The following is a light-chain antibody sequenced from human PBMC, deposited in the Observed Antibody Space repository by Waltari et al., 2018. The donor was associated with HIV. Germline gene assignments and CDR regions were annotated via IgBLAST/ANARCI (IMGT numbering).Light chain of an antibody. CDR3: AAWDDSLSGVV. V-gene: IGLV1-47*01. CDR1: SSQNGSNY. J-gene: IGLJ2*01. Sequence: CVPPQPPSASGTPGQRVTTPCSGSSSQNGSNYVYWYQQLPGTAPKLLIYRNNQRPSGVPDRFSGSKSGTSASLAISGLRSEDEADYYCAAWDDSLSGVVFGGGTKLTVL. CDR2: RNN.